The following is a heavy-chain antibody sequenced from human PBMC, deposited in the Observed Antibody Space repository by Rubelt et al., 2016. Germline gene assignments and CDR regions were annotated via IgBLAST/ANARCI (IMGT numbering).Heavy chain of an antibody. CDR1: GYTFTSYG. J-gene: IGHJ2*01. Sequence: QLQLVQSGAEVKKPGASVKVSCKASGYTFTSYGISWVRQAPGQGLEWMGWISAYNDDTTYAQKLQGIVTRTTDTSTSTAYMELSSLRSEDTAVYYCARSKETAMVTDADWYFDLWGRGTLVTVSS. CDR3: ARSKETAMVTDADWYFDL. V-gene: IGHV1-18*01. D-gene: IGHD5-18*01. CDR2: ISAYNDDT.